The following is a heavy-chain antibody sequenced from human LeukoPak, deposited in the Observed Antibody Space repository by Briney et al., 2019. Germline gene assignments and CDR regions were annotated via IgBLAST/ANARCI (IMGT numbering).Heavy chain of an antibody. CDR1: GGSFSGYY. CDR3: ARGIPRYYVYATLDYFDY. J-gene: IGHJ4*02. CDR2: INHSGST. Sequence: SETLSLTCAVYGGSFSGYYWSWIRQPPGRGLEWIGEINHSGSTNYNPSLKSRVTISVDTSKNQFSLKLSSVTAADTAVYYCARGIPRYYVYATLDYFDYWGQGTLVTVSS. D-gene: IGHD2-8*01. V-gene: IGHV4-34*01.